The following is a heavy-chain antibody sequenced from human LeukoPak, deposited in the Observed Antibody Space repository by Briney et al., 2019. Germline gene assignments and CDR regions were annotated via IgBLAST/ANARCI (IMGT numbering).Heavy chain of an antibody. V-gene: IGHV4-38-2*02. D-gene: IGHD3-9*01. CDR1: GYSISSGYY. Sequence: SETLSLTCTVSGYSISSGYYWGWIRQPPGKGLEWIGIIYHSGSTYYNPSLKSRVTISVDTSKNQFSLKLSSVTAADTAVYYCARDPLRYFDWLYTNWGQGTLVTVSS. CDR2: IYHSGST. CDR3: ARDPLRYFDWLYTN. J-gene: IGHJ4*02.